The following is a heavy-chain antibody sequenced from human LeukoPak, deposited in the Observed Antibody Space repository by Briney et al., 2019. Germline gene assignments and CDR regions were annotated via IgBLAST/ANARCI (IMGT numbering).Heavy chain of an antibody. CDR1: GGSISSYY. J-gene: IGHJ5*02. V-gene: IGHV4-59*01. D-gene: IGHD3-3*01. Sequence: SETLSLTCTVSGGSISSYYWSWIRQPPGKGLGWIGYIYYSGSTNCNPSLKSRVTISVDTSKNQFSLKLSSVTAADTAVYYCARDRGRSARGRWFDPWGQGTLVTVSS. CDR2: IYYSGST. CDR3: ARDRGRSARGRWFDP.